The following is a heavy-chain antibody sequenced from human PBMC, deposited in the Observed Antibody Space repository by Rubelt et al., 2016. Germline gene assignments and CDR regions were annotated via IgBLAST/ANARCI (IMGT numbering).Heavy chain of an antibody. D-gene: IGHD6-19*01. CDR3: VKEESASPWLVENFDY. Sequence: EVQLVESGGGLVQPGGSLRLSCAASGFTFSSYAMHWVRQAPGKGLEYVSAISSNGGSTYYADSVKGRFTFSRDNSKNTLYLQMSSLRAEDTAVYYCVKEESASPWLVENFDYWGQGTLVTVSS. CDR2: ISSNGGST. J-gene: IGHJ4*02. V-gene: IGHV3-64D*09. CDR1: GFTFSSYA.